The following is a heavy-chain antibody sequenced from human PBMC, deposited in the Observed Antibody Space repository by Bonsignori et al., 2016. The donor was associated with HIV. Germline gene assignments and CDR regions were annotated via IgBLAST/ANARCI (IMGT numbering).Heavy chain of an antibody. V-gene: IGHV3-30*02. CDR2: IRYDGSNK. CDR3: AKDNERFLEWLLAPFDY. Sequence: WIRQPPGKGLEWVAFIRYDGSNKYYADSVKGRFTISRDNSKNTLYLQMNSLRAEDTAVYYCAKDNERFLEWLLAPFDYWGQGTLVTVSS. D-gene: IGHD3-3*01. J-gene: IGHJ4*02.